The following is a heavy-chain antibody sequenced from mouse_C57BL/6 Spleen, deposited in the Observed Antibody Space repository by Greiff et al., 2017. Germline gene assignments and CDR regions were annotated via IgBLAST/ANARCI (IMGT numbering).Heavy chain of an antibody. CDR1: GFTFSDYG. Sequence: VQLQQSGGGLVKPGGSLKLSCAASGFTFSDYGMHWVRQAPEKGLEWVAYISSGSSTIYYADTVKGRFTISRDNAKNTLFLQMTSLRSEDTAMYYCATGNWYFDVWGTGTPVTVSS. CDR2: ISSGSSTI. CDR3: ATGNWYFDV. J-gene: IGHJ1*03. D-gene: IGHD1-1*02. V-gene: IGHV5-17*01.